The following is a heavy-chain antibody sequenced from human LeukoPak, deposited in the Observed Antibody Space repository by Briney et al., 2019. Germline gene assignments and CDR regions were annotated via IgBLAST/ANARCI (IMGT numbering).Heavy chain of an antibody. V-gene: IGHV1-46*01. CDR1: GYTFTNYY. J-gene: IGHJ4*02. D-gene: IGHD1/OR15-1a*01. Sequence: GESLKISCKASGYTFTNYYIHWVRQAPGQGLEWMGIINPSGGSTNYAQKFQGRVTMTTDTSTITVYMEVSSLRSEDTAAYYCARWRTTYLDYWGQGTLVTVSS. CDR2: INPSGGST. CDR3: ARWRTTYLDY.